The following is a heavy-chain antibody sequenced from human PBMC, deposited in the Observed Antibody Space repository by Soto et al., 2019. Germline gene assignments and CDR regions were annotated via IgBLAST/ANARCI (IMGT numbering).Heavy chain of an antibody. CDR1: GASITNGEYF. Sequence: PSETLSPTCTVSGASITNGEYFWGWIRQPPGKGLEWLGSGHYTCGTSYNSPLRGRLIISLAPSRNHFSLTLISVTGADTTVYYCSSILVGAPLDSGFDSWGQGRLVTVSS. CDR3: SSILVGAPLDSGFDS. D-gene: IGHD2-2*01. V-gene: IGHV4-39*02. CDR2: GHYTCGT. J-gene: IGHJ4*02.